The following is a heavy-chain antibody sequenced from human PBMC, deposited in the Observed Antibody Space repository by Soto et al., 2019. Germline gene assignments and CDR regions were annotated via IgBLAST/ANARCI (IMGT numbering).Heavy chain of an antibody. J-gene: IGHJ4*02. V-gene: IGHV3-30*18. CDR1: GFTFSSYG. Sequence: QVQLVESGGGVVQPGRSLRLSCAASGFTFSSYGMHWVRQAPGKGLEWVAVISYDGSNKYYADSVKGRFTISRDNSKNTLYLQMNSLRAEDTAVYYCAKDRYYDSSGYQPGGYWGQGTLVTVSS. D-gene: IGHD3-22*01. CDR2: ISYDGSNK. CDR3: AKDRYYDSSGYQPGGY.